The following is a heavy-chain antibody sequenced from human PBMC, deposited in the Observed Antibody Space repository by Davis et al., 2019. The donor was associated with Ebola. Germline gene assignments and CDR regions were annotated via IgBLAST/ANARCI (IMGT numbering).Heavy chain of an antibody. Sequence: SVKVSCKASGGTFSSYAISWVRQAPGQGLEWMGGIIPIFGTANYAQKFQGRVTITADKSTSTAYMELRSLRSDDTAVYYCARVNVYYGSGRLIYYYYGMDVWGQGTTVTVSS. CDR3: ARVNVYYGSGRLIYYYYGMDV. CDR2: IIPIFGTA. V-gene: IGHV1-69*06. CDR1: GGTFSSYA. J-gene: IGHJ6*02. D-gene: IGHD3-10*01.